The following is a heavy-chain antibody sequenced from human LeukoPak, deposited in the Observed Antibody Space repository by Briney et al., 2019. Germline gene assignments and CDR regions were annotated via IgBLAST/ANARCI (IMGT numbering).Heavy chain of an antibody. CDR1: GGTFSSYA. Sequence: GSSVKVSCKASGGTFSSYAISWVRQAPGQGLEWMGRTIPIFGIANYAQKFQGRVTITADKSTSTAYMELSSLRSEDTAVYYCARDSADSSSTEDAFDIWGQGTMVTVSS. D-gene: IGHD2-2*01. J-gene: IGHJ3*02. V-gene: IGHV1-69*04. CDR3: ARDSADSSSTEDAFDI. CDR2: TIPIFGIA.